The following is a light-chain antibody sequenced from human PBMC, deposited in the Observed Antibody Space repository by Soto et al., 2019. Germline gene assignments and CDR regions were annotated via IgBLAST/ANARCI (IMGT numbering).Light chain of an antibody. CDR1: SSDIGSYNH. CDR2: AVS. Sequence: QSALTQPASVSGSPGQSITMSCSGTSSDIGSYNHVAWYQQFPGKSPKLMIYAVSDRPSGVSDRFSGSKSSITASLTISGLQTEDEADYYCISYTDRQSYLFGTGTKVTVL. J-gene: IGLJ1*01. V-gene: IGLV2-14*03. CDR3: ISYTDRQSYL.